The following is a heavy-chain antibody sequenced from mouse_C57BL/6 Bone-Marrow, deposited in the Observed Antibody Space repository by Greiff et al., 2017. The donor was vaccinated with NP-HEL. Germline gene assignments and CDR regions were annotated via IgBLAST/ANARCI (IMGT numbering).Heavy chain of an antibody. D-gene: IGHD2-4*01. V-gene: IGHV1-81*01. J-gene: IGHJ3*01. Sequence: VQLQQSGAELARPGASVKLSCKASGYTFTSYGISWVKQRTGQGLEWIGEIYPRSGNTYYNEKFKGKAKLTADKSSSTAYMELRSLTSEDSAVYFCARSPIYYDYVFAYWGQGTLVTVSA. CDR2: IYPRSGNT. CDR3: ARSPIYYDYVFAY. CDR1: GYTFTSYG.